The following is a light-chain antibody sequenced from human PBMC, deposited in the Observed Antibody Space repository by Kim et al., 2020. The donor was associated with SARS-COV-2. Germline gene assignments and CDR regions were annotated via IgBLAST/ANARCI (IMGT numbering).Light chain of an antibody. CDR3: EQYKSYSRS. CDR2: KAS. J-gene: IGKJ2*03. Sequence: DIQMTQSPSTLSASVGDRVTITCRASQSISSWLAWYQQKPGKAPKLLIYKASSLESGVPSRFSGSGSGTEFTLTISSLQPDDFATYDCEQYKSYSRSFGQGTKLEI. V-gene: IGKV1-5*03. CDR1: QSISSW.